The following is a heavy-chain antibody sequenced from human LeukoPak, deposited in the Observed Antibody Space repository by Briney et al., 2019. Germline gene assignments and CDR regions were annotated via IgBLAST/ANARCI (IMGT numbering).Heavy chain of an antibody. CDR3: ASGPHGTSLWFGELLRY. CDR2: ISSSGSTI. D-gene: IGHD3-10*01. V-gene: IGHV3-11*01. J-gene: IGHJ4*02. Sequence: GGSLRLSCAASGFTFSDYYMSWIRQAPGKGLEWVSYISSSGSTIYYADSVKGRFTVSRDNAKNSLYLQMNSLRAEDTAVYYCASGPHGTSLWFGELLRYWGQGTLVTVSS. CDR1: GFTFSDYY.